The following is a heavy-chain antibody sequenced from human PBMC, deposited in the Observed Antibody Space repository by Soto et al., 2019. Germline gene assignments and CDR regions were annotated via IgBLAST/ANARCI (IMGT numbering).Heavy chain of an antibody. CDR3: ARRWGGTFDY. CDR2: IYYSGST. D-gene: IGHD2-21*01. Sequence: PSETLSLTCTVSGGSISGYYWSWIRQPPGKGLEWIGYIYYSGSTNYNPSLKSRVTISVDTSKNQFSLKLSSVTAADTAVYYCARRWGGTFDYWGQGTLVTVSS. V-gene: IGHV4-59*01. J-gene: IGHJ4*02. CDR1: GGSISGYY.